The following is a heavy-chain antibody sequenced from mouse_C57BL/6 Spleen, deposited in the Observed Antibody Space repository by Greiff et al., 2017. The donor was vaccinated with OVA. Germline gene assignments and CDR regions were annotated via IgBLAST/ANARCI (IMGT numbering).Heavy chain of an antibody. J-gene: IGHJ2*01. V-gene: IGHV1-64*01. D-gene: IGHD1-1*01. Sequence: QVQLQQPGAELVKPGASVKLSCKASGYTFTSYWMHWVKQRPGQGLEWIGMIHPNSGSTNYNEKFKSKATLTVDKSSSTAYMRLSSLTFKDSAIYYGERVLINTVGGYFGYWGQGTILTVSA. CDR3: ERVLINTVGGYFGY. CDR1: GYTFTSYW. CDR2: IHPNSGST.